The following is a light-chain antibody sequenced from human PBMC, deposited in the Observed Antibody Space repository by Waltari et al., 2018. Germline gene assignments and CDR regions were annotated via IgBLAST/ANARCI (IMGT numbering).Light chain of an antibody. Sequence: DIQMTQPPTSVSASVGDRVSITCRASQDISIWVAWYQQQPGKAPKFLIYDASTLQSGVPSRFSGRGSGTDFTLTISSLQSEDFAVYYCQQYNFWPPMYTFGQGTKLGIK. CDR3: QQYNFWPPMYT. CDR2: DAS. J-gene: IGKJ2*01. V-gene: IGKV1D-16*01. CDR1: QDISIW.